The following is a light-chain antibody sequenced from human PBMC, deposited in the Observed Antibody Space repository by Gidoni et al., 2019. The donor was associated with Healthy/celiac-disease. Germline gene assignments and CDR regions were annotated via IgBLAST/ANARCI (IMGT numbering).Light chain of an antibody. CDR3: TSRDSSGTHFE. Sequence: SSELTQDPAVSGALGQTVRITCQGDSLRSHYASWYQQQPGQAPVLFIYGKNNRPSGIPDRFSGSSSGNTASLTITGAQAEDEADYYCTSRDSSGTHFEFGGGTKLTVL. V-gene: IGLV3-19*01. CDR1: SLRSHY. J-gene: IGLJ3*02. CDR2: GKN.